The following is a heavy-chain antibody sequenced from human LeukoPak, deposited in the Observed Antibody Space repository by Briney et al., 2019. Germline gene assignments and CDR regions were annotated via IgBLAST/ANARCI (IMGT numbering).Heavy chain of an antibody. CDR1: GYTFSSYD. Sequence: ASVKVSCKASGYTFSSYDINWVRQATGQGLEWMGWMNPNSGNTGYAQKFQGRVNMARNTSISTAYMELSSLRSEDTAVYYCARKFLGSRGYYFDYWGQGTLVTVSS. J-gene: IGHJ4*02. CDR3: ARKFLGSRGYYFDY. D-gene: IGHD3-10*01. CDR2: MNPNSGNT. V-gene: IGHV1-8*01.